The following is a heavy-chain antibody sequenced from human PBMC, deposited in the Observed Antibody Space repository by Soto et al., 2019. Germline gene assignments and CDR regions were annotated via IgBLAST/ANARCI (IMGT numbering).Heavy chain of an antibody. CDR3: ARGHSMGWFDP. CDR1: GGSFSGYY. Sequence: QVQLQQWGAGLLKPSETLSLTCAVYGGSFSGYYWSWIRQPPGKGLEWIGEINHSGSTNYTPSLKGRVTISVDTSKTQFSLKLSSVSAADTAVYYCARGHSMGWFDPWGQGTLVTVSS. J-gene: IGHJ5*02. D-gene: IGHD3-10*01. CDR2: INHSGST. V-gene: IGHV4-34*01.